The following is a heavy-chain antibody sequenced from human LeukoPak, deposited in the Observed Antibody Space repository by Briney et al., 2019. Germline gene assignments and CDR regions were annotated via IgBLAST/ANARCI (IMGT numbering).Heavy chain of an antibody. J-gene: IGHJ3*02. Sequence: SETLSLTCTVSGDSIGRSSYYWGWIRQPPGKGLEWIGSIYYSGSTYYNPSLKSRVTISVDTSKNQSSLKLSSVTAADTAVYYCARVSGITMIVVVPEDGFDIWGQGTMVTVSS. CDR3: ARVSGITMIVVVPEDGFDI. CDR2: IYYSGST. CDR1: GDSIGRSSYY. D-gene: IGHD3-22*01. V-gene: IGHV4-39*01.